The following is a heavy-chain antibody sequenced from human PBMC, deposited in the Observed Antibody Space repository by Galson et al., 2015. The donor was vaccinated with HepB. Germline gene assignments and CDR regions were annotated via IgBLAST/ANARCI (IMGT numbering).Heavy chain of an antibody. D-gene: IGHD6-19*01. J-gene: IGHJ4*02. CDR2: ISYDGSNK. CDR1: GFTFSSCA. Sequence: SLRLSCAASGFTFSSCAMHWVRQAPGKGLEWVAVISYDGSNKYYADSVKGRFTISRDNSKNTLYLQMNSLRAEDTAVYYCARDKDSSGWYSNFDYWGQGTLVTVSS. V-gene: IGHV3-30*04. CDR3: ARDKDSSGWYSNFDY.